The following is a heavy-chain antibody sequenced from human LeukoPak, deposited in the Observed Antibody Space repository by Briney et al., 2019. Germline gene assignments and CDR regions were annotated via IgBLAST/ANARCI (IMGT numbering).Heavy chain of an antibody. CDR1: GGSISSSSYY. CDR3: ASDPESRGSGDAFDI. V-gene: IGHV4-39*01. Sequence: SETLSLTCTVSGGSISSSSYYWGWIRQPPGKGLEWIGSIYYSGSTYYNPSLKSRVTISVDTSKNQFSLKLSSVTAADTAVYYCASDPESRGSGDAFDIWGKGTTVTVSS. CDR2: IYYSGST. J-gene: IGHJ3*02. D-gene: IGHD3-10*01.